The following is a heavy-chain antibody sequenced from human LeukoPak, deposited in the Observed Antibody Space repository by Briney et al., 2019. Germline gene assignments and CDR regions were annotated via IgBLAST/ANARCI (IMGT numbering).Heavy chain of an antibody. J-gene: IGHJ4*02. CDR2: ISNSSSYA. D-gene: IGHD5/OR15-5a*01. V-gene: IGHV3-11*05. Sequence: GGSLRLSCAASGFTFSQYYMTWIRQAPGKGLEWISYISNSSSYANYADSVKGRFTISRDNDKNTVYLQMNSLRVDDTAVYYCARGLSRLSVWGQGTLATVSS. CDR1: GFTFSQYY. CDR3: ARGLSRLSV.